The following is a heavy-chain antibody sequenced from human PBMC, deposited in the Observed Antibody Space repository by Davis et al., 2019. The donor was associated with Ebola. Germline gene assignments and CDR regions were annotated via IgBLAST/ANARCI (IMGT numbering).Heavy chain of an antibody. CDR1: GFTFSDAW. CDR2: IKDDGTET. CDR3: ARYGRMIDY. J-gene: IGHJ4*02. V-gene: IGHV3-7*01. Sequence: GESLKISCAASGFTFSDAWMTWVRQAPGKGLEWVATIKDDGTETYYVDSVKGRFSLSRDNARNSLFLQMNSLRVEDTAVYFCARYGRMIDYWGRGTLVTVSA. D-gene: IGHD3-10*01.